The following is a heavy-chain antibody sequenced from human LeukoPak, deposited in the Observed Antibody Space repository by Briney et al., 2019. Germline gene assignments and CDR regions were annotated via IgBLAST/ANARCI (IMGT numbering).Heavy chain of an antibody. CDR2: ISHSGST. V-gene: IGHV4-34*01. Sequence: PSETLSLTCAVYGGSFSGYYWSWIRQPPGKGLEWIGEISHSGSTNYNPSLKSRVTISVDTSKNQFSLKLSSVTAADTAVYYCARGANSSGWYKGFDYWGQGTLVTVSS. CDR1: GGSFSGYY. CDR3: ARGANSSGWYKGFDY. J-gene: IGHJ4*02. D-gene: IGHD6-19*01.